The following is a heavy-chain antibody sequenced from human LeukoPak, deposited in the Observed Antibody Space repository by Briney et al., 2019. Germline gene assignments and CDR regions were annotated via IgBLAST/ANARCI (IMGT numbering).Heavy chain of an antibody. CDR1: GFTFSGSA. J-gene: IGHJ6*03. CDR3: TSQPLYYYDSSGYSHYYYYMDV. CDR2: IRSKANSYAT. D-gene: IGHD3-22*01. Sequence: PGGSLRLSCAASGFTFSGSAMHWVRQASGRGLEWVGRIRSKANSYATAYAASVKGRFTISRDDSKNTAYLQMNSLKTEDTAVYYCTSQPLYYYDSSGYSHYYYYMDVWGKGTTVTVS. V-gene: IGHV3-73*01.